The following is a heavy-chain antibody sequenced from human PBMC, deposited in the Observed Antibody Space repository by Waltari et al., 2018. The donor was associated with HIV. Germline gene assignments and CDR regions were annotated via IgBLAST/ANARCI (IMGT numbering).Heavy chain of an antibody. CDR1: GGSFSGYY. D-gene: IGHD2-21*02. V-gene: IGHV4-34*01. CDR3: ARQRAGGGNSGVDY. J-gene: IGHJ4*02. CDR2: INHSGST. Sequence: QVQLQQWGAGLLKPSETLSLTCAVYGGSFSGYYWSWIRQPPGKGLEWIGEINHSGSTNSNPSLKSRVTISVDTSKNQFSLKLSSVTAADTAVYYCARQRAGGGNSGVDYWGQGTLVTVSS.